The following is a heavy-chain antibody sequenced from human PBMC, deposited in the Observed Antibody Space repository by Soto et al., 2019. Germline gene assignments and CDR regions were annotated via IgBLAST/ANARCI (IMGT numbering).Heavy chain of an antibody. CDR1: GDSLSSNSAA. CDR2: TYYRSKWYN. D-gene: IGHD3-10*01. Sequence: SQTLSLTCAISGDSLSSNSAAWDWIRQSPSRGLEWLGGTYYRSKWYNDYAVSVKSRITINPDTSKNQFSLQLNSVTPEDTAVYYCARGVITMVRGVNWFDPWGQGTLVTVSS. V-gene: IGHV6-1*01. CDR3: ARGVITMVRGVNWFDP. J-gene: IGHJ5*02.